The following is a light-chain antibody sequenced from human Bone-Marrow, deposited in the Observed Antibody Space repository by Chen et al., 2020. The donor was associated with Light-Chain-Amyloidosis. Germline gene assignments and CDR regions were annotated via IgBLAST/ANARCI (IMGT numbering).Light chain of an antibody. CDR1: RSSIGTNT. CDR3: AAWDDGLNGVL. Sequence: QSVLTQPPSASGTPGQRVTISCSGNRSSIGTNTVNWYQQFPGTAPKLLIYFNSQRPSGVPDRFSGSKSGTSASLAISGLQSDDEADYFCAAWDDGLNGVLFGGGTKLTVL. CDR2: FNS. J-gene: IGLJ2*01. V-gene: IGLV1-44*01.